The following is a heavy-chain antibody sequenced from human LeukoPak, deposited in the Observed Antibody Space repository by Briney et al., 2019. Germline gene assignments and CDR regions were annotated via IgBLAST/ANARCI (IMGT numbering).Heavy chain of an antibody. CDR1: GGSISSYY. V-gene: IGHV4-59*08. Sequence: SETLSLTCTVSGGSISSYYWSWIRQPPGKGLEWIGYIYYSGSTNYNPSLKSRVTISVDTSKNQFSLKLSSVTAADTAVYYCARRGLRYFDWSLDYWGQGTLVTVSS. J-gene: IGHJ4*02. CDR3: ARRGLRYFDWSLDY. D-gene: IGHD3-9*01. CDR2: IYYSGST.